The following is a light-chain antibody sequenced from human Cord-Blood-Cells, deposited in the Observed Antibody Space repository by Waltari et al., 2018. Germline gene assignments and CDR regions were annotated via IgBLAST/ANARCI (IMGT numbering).Light chain of an antibody. CDR3: QSYDSSLSGSV. V-gene: IGLV1-40*01. J-gene: IGLJ3*02. CDR1: SSNLGAGSA. Sequence: QSVLTQPPSVSGAPGQRVTISCTGSSSNLGAGSAVHWYQQLPGIAPKLRSYGHSNRPSGVPDRVSGSKSGTSASLAITGLQAEDEADYYCQSYDSSLSGSVFGGGTKLTVL. CDR2: GHS.